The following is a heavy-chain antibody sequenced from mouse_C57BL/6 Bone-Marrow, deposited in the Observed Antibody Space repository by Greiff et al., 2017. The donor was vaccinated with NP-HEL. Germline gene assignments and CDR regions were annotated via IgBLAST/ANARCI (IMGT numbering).Heavy chain of an antibody. CDR1: GFTFSSYA. CDR2: ISDGGSYT. J-gene: IGHJ4*01. Sequence: EVQLQQSGGGLVKPGGSLKLSCAASGFTFSSYAMSWVRQTPEKRLEWVATISDGGSYTYYPDNVKGRFTISRDNAKNNLYLQMSHLKSEDTAMYYCATYYSNYEDAMDYWGQGTSVTVSS. V-gene: IGHV5-4*01. CDR3: ATYYSNYEDAMDY. D-gene: IGHD2-5*01.